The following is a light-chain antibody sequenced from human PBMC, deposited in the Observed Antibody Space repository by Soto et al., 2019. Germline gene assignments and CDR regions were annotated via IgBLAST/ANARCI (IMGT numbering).Light chain of an antibody. Sequence: DIQMTQSPSSLSASVGDRVTITCRASQSISNYLNWYQKKLGKAPNLLIYGASSLQSGVPSRFSGSGWGTDFTLTINSLEPADSATYYCQESMSVPFSFGGGTKLEIK. CDR2: GAS. J-gene: IGKJ4*01. CDR1: QSISNY. V-gene: IGKV1-39*01. CDR3: QESMSVPFS.